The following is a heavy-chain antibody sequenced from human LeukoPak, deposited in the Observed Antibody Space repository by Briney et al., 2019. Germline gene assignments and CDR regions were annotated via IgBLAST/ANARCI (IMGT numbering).Heavy chain of an antibody. Sequence: PSETLSLTCTVSGGSISNYYWSWIRQPPGKGLEWIGYIYYSGSTNYNPSLKSRVTISVDTSKNQFSLKLSSVTAADTAVYYCARHIPVYYDILTGYQSNWFDPWGQGTLVTVSS. CDR3: ARHIPVYYDILTGYQSNWFDP. CDR1: GGSISNYY. D-gene: IGHD3-9*01. V-gene: IGHV4-59*08. CDR2: IYYSGST. J-gene: IGHJ5*02.